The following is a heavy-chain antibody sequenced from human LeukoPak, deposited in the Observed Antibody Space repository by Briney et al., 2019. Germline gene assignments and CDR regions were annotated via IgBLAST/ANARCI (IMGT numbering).Heavy chain of an antibody. Sequence: SETLSLTCTVSGGSISSYYWSWIRQPPGKGLEWIGYIYYSGSTNYNPSLKSRVTISVDTSKNQFSLKLSSVTAADTAVYYCARSCHDFWSGYYCSGYWGQGTLVTVSS. CDR3: ARSCHDFWSGYYCSGY. D-gene: IGHD3-3*01. CDR1: GGSISSYY. CDR2: IYYSGST. V-gene: IGHV4-59*01. J-gene: IGHJ4*02.